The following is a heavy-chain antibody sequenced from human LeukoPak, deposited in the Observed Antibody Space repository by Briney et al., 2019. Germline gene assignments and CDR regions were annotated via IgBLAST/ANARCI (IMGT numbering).Heavy chain of an antibody. V-gene: IGHV5-51*01. D-gene: IGHD4-23*01. CDR2: IYPGDSDT. J-gene: IGHJ3*02. CDR3: ARPDDYGGKPSAFDI. CDR1: GYIFITYW. Sequence: KSGESLKISCKGSGYIFITYWIGWVRQMPGKGLEWMGIIYPGDSDTRYSPSFQGQVTISADKSISTAYLQWSSLKASDTAMYYCARPDDYGGKPSAFDIWGQGTMVTVSS.